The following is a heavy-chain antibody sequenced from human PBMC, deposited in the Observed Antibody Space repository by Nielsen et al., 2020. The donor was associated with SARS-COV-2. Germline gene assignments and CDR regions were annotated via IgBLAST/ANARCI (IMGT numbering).Heavy chain of an antibody. CDR2: ISSSSSYT. D-gene: IGHD6-19*01. CDR1: GFTFSDYY. Sequence: GGSLRLSCAASGFTFSDYYMSWIRQAPGKGLEWVSYISSSSSYTNYADSVKGRFTISRDNAENSPSLQMNSLRAEDTAVYYCARESVTGTDAFDIWGQGTVVTVSS. J-gene: IGHJ3*02. V-gene: IGHV3-11*06. CDR3: ARESVTGTDAFDI.